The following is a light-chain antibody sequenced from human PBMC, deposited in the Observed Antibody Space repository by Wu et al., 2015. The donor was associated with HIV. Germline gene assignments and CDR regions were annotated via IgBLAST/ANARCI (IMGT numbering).Light chain of an antibody. CDR2: DAS. V-gene: IGKV3-11*01. J-gene: IGKJ1*01. CDR3: QQRSNWPPIT. Sequence: EIVLTQFPVTLSLSPGERATLSCRASQSVSSYLAWYQQKPGQPPRLLIYDASNRATGIPARFSGSGSGTDFTLTISSLEPEDFAVYYCQQRSNWPPITFGQGTKVEIK. CDR1: QSVSSY.